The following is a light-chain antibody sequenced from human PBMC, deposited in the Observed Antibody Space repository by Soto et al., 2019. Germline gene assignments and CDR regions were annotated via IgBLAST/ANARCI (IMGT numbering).Light chain of an antibody. Sequence: QSALTQPPSASGSLGQSVTISCTGTSSDVGGYNYVSWYQQYPGKAPKLIIYEVTKRLSEVPDRFSGSKSGNTASLTVSGLQAEDEADYFCCSHAGDNTYVFGTGTKPTVL. V-gene: IGLV2-8*01. CDR2: EVT. J-gene: IGLJ1*01. CDR3: CSHAGDNTYV. CDR1: SSDVGGYNY.